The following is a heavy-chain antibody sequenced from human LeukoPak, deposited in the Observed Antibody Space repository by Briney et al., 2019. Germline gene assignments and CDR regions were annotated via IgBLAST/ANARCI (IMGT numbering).Heavy chain of an antibody. CDR3: AKDQRYGDLSGPFDY. J-gene: IGHJ4*02. CDR2: ISYDGSNK. CDR1: GFTFSSYG. V-gene: IGHV3-30*18. Sequence: GGSLRLSCAASGFTFSSYGMHWVRQAPGKGLEWVAVISYDGSNKYYADPVKGRFTISRDNSKNTLDLQIDSLRAEDTAVYYCAKDQRYGDLSGPFDYWGQGTLVTVSS. D-gene: IGHD4-17*01.